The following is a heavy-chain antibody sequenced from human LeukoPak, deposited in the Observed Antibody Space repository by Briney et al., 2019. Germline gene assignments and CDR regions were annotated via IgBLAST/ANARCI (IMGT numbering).Heavy chain of an antibody. CDR1: GYTFTGYY. Sequence: GASVKVSCKASGYTFTGYYMHWVRQAPGQGLEWMGWINPNSGGTNYAQKFQGRVTMTRDTSISTAYMELSRLRSDDTAVYYCARLFSRGYSYGYIDYWGQGTLVTVSS. CDR2: INPNSGGT. CDR3: ARLFSRGYSYGYIDY. D-gene: IGHD5-18*01. J-gene: IGHJ4*02. V-gene: IGHV1-2*02.